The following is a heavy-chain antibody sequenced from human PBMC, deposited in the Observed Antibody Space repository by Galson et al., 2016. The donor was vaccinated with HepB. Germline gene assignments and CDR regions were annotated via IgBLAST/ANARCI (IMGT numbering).Heavy chain of an antibody. D-gene: IGHD6-19*01. CDR3: AKAPPCRVPGCHMGRLDD. J-gene: IGHJ4*02. Sequence: SLRLSCAASGFTFSSYAMNRVRQAPGKGLEWVSVISDSGDYIFYADSVKGRFTISRDNSKDTLYLQMNSLRAEDTATYFCAKAPPCRVPGCHMGRLDDWGQGALVTVSS. V-gene: IGHV3-23*01. CDR2: ISDSGDYI. CDR1: GFTFSSYA.